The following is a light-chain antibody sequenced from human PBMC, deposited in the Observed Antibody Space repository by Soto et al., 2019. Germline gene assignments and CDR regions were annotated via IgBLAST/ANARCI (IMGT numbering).Light chain of an antibody. J-gene: IGLJ3*02. CDR3: CSSVGGPIWV. CDR2: EVN. Sequence: QSALTQPASVSGSPGQSITISCTGTNSDVGGYNRVSWYQQHTGKAPTLMIYEVNKRPSGVSNRFSGSKSGNTASLTISGLQAEDEADYYCCSSVGGPIWVFGGGTKVTVL. CDR1: NSDVGGYNR. V-gene: IGLV2-23*02.